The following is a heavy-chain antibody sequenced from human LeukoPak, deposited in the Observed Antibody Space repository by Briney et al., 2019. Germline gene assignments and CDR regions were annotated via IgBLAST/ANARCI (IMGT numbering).Heavy chain of an antibody. CDR3: ARDRVVYAIEGFDP. D-gene: IGHD2-8*02. V-gene: IGHV1-69*13. Sequence: ASVTVSCKASGGTFSSYAISWVRQAPGQGLEWMGGIIPIFGTANYAQKFQGRVTITADESTSTAYMELSSLRSEDTAVYYCARDRVVYAIEGFDPWGQGTLVTVSS. CDR2: IIPIFGTA. J-gene: IGHJ5*02. CDR1: GGTFSSYA.